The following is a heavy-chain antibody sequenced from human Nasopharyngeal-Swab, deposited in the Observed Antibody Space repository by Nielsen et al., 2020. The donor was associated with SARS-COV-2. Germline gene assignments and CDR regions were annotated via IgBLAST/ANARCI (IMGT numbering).Heavy chain of an antibody. Sequence: GASLKISCAGTGFPFSKAWMSWVRQAPGKGLEWVGRIKSKTDGETTDYAAPVKGRFTISRDDSKNTLYLQMNSLKTEDTAVYYCTLDGWYSTSPGDYYYGMDAWGQGTTVTVSS. CDR1: GFPFSKAW. J-gene: IGHJ6*02. D-gene: IGHD6-13*01. CDR3: TLDGWYSTSPGDYYYGMDA. CDR2: IKSKTDGETT. V-gene: IGHV3-15*01.